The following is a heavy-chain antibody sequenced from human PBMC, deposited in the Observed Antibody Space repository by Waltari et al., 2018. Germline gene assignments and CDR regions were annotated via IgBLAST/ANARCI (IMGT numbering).Heavy chain of an antibody. Sequence: QLQLQESGSGLVKPSQTLSLTCAVSGGSISSGGYSWSWIRQPPGKGLEWIGYIYHSGSTYYNPSRKSRVTVSVDRSKNQFSLKLSSVTAADTAVYYCAGGPTNGVTPFDYWGQGTLVTVSS. D-gene: IGHD2-8*01. CDR1: GGSISSGGYS. CDR2: IYHSGST. CDR3: AGGPTNGVTPFDY. V-gene: IGHV4-30-2*01. J-gene: IGHJ4*02.